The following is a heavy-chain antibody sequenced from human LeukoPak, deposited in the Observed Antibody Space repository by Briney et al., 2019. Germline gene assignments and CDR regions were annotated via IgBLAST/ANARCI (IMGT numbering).Heavy chain of an antibody. CDR2: INPNSGGT. D-gene: IGHD4/OR15-4a*01. Sequence: GASVKVSCKASGYTFTGHYMHWVRQAPGQGLEWMGRINPNSGGTNYAQKFQGRVTMTRDTSISTAYMELSRLRSDDTAVYYCAGRLWSVTDYWGQGTLVTVSS. J-gene: IGHJ4*02. CDR3: AGRLWSVTDY. V-gene: IGHV1-2*06. CDR1: GYTFTGHY.